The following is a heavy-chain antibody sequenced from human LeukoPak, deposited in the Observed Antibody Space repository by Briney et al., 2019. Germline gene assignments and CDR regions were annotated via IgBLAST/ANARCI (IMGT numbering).Heavy chain of an antibody. D-gene: IGHD4-17*01. J-gene: IGHJ4*02. Sequence: SQTLSLTCAVSGGSISSGGYSWSWIRQPPGKGLEWIGYIYHSGSTYYNPPLKSRVTISVDRSKNQFSLKLSSVTAAGTAVYYCARVGADYGDSYYFDSWGQGTLVTVSS. CDR1: GGSISSGGYS. V-gene: IGHV4-30-2*01. CDR3: ARVGADYGDSYYFDS. CDR2: IYHSGST.